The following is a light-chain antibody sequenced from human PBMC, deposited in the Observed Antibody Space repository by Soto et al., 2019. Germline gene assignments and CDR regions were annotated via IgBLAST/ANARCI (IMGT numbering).Light chain of an antibody. V-gene: IGKV3-20*01. Sequence: EIVLTQSPGTLSLSPGERATLSCRASQSVSSSYLAWYQQKPGQAPRLLIYGASSRATGIPDRFSGSGSGTDLTLVGNGLEGEDFALYFCQENGSSPPRTFGQGTRVEIK. CDR2: GAS. CDR3: QENGSSPPRT. J-gene: IGKJ1*01. CDR1: QSVSSSY.